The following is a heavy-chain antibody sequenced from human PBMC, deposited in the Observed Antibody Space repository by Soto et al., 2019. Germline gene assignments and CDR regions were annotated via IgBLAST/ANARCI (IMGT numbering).Heavy chain of an antibody. D-gene: IGHD4-17*01. V-gene: IGHV1-69*12. CDR1: GGTFSSYA. Sequence: QVQLVQSGAEVKKPGSSVKVSCKASGGTFSSYAISWVRQAPGQGLEWMGGIIPIFGTANYAQKFQGRVTITADESTSTAYMELSSLRSEDTAVYYCARAPMTTVTTDWYFDLWGRSTLVTVSS. J-gene: IGHJ2*01. CDR3: ARAPMTTVTTDWYFDL. CDR2: IIPIFGTA.